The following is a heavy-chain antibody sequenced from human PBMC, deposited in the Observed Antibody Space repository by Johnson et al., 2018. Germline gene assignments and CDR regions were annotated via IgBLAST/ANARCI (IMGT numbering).Heavy chain of an antibody. V-gene: IGHV4-61*01. Sequence: QVQLQESGPGLVKPSATLSLTCTVSGGSVSSGSYYWSWIRQPPGEGLEWIGYIYYSGSTNYNPSLKSRVTISVDTSTNPFSLKLSSVTAADPAVYYCARDLGVVVVAADYYYYGMDVWDQGTTVTVSS. CDR3: ARDLGVVVVAADYYYYGMDV. CDR2: IYYSGST. CDR1: GGSVSSGSYY. J-gene: IGHJ6*02. D-gene: IGHD2-15*01.